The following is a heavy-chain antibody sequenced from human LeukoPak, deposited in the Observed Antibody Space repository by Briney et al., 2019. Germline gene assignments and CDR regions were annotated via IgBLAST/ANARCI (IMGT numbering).Heavy chain of an antibody. CDR2: IYHSGST. V-gene: IGHV4-34*01. Sequence: SSETLSLTCAVYGGSFSGYYWSWIRQPPGKGLEWIGEIYHSGSTNYKPPLKNRLPISVDTSMNQFSLKLSSVTAADTAVYYSARNNIVVVRSTHTTHYYYYYGMDVWGQGTTVTVSS. CDR3: ARNNIVVVRSTHTTHYYYYYGMDV. D-gene: IGHD2-2*01. J-gene: IGHJ6*02. CDR1: GGSFSGYY.